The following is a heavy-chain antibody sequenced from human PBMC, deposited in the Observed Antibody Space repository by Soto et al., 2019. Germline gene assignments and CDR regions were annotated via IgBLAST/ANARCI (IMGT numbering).Heavy chain of an antibody. CDR2: IRQDGSQK. Sequence: EVQLVESGGGLVQPGGSLRLSCEASGFTFSNYLMSWIRQAPGKGLEWVANIRQDGSQKYLVDSVTGRFTISRDNAKNSLFLQMNGLRTEDSAFYYCLRDGSSGWHFDSWGQGTLVTVSS. CDR3: LRDGSSGWHFDS. V-gene: IGHV3-7*01. CDR1: GFTFSNYL. J-gene: IGHJ4*02. D-gene: IGHD6-19*01.